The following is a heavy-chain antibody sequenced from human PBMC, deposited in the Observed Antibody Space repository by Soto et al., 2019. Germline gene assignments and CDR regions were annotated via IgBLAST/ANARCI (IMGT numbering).Heavy chain of an antibody. CDR2: MSYDGSKQ. D-gene: IGHD2-2*01. J-gene: IGHJ5*02. V-gene: IGHV3-30*03. Sequence: QVQLVESGGGVVQPGRSLRLSCGASGFTFRNYGMHWVRQGPGKGLEWVAIMSYDGSKQYYADSVKGRFTISRDNSKNTLYLEMNSLRAEDSAVYHCARDTGDCSSISCNPGNNWFDPWGQGTLVTVSS. CDR3: ARDTGDCSSISCNPGNNWFDP. CDR1: GFTFRNYG.